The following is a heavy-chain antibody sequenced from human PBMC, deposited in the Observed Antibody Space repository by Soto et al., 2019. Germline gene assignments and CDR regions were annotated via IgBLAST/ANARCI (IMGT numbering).Heavy chain of an antibody. CDR2: TIPVFNTA. CDR3: ARDVYGSGNYYTGPSAFDI. Sequence: QVQLEQSGAEVKKPGSSMKISCKASGGTLSDHGVSWLRQAPGQGLEWVGGTIPVFNTANYAPKFQGRVTIGADKSTNLAYMELGSLRSDDSSFYYCARDVYGSGNYYTGPSAFDIWGQGTLVIVSS. CDR1: GGTLSDHG. J-gene: IGHJ3*02. V-gene: IGHV1-69*06. D-gene: IGHD3-10*01.